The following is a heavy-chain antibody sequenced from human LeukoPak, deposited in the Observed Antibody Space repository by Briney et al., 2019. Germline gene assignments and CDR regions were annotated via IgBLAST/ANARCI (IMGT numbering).Heavy chain of an antibody. D-gene: IGHD6-19*01. V-gene: IGHV4-39*07. J-gene: IGHJ4*02. CDR2: IYHSGTI. Sequence: PSETLSLTCTVSGGSISSGNYYWGWLRQPPEKGLEWIGSIYHSGTIYYNPSLKSRVTISVDTSKNHFSLKLSSVTAADTAVYYCARAETYSSGWYDAFFDYWGQGTLVTVSS. CDR3: ARAETYSSGWYDAFFDY. CDR1: GGSISSGNYY.